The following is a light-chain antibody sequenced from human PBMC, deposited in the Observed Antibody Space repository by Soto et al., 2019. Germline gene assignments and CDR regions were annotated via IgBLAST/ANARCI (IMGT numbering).Light chain of an antibody. CDR1: QSIRSW. CDR3: LQYNTYWT. V-gene: IGKV1-5*03. J-gene: IGKJ1*01. CDR2: RAS. Sequence: DIQMTQSPSTLSASVGDRVTITCRASQSIRSWLAWYQQKPGKAPKLLIYRASSLEGGVPSRFSGTGSGTEFTLTISSLQPDDFATYYCLQYNTYWTFGQGTKVEIK.